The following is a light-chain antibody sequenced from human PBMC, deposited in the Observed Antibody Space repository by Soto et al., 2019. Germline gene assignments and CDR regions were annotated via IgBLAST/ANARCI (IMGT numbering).Light chain of an antibody. CDR3: QQYGSSQYT. V-gene: IGKV3-20*01. CDR1: QSVSSSY. CDR2: GAS. Sequence: EIVLTQSPGTLSLSPGERATLSCRASQSVSSSYLAWYQQKPGQAPRLLIYGASSRATGIPDRFSDSGSGTDFNLSISRLEPEDFAVYYCQQYGSSQYTFGQRTKLEIK. J-gene: IGKJ2*01.